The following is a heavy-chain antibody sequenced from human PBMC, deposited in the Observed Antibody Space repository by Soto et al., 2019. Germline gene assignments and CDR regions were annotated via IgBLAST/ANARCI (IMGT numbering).Heavy chain of an antibody. CDR3: SRLAVDGNLDY. Sequence: PSETLSLTCTVSGDSISSGGHYWSWVRQHPGKGLEWIGYLYYSGRAFYNPSLQSRVTISVDTSKNNFALKVTSATAADTAVYYCSRLAVDGNLDYWGQGAVVTVSS. D-gene: IGHD5-12*01. V-gene: IGHV4-31*03. CDR1: GDSISSGGHY. J-gene: IGHJ4*02. CDR2: LYYSGRA.